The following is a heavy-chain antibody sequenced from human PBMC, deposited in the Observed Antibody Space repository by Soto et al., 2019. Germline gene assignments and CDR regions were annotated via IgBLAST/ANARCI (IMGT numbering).Heavy chain of an antibody. D-gene: IGHD2-21*02. CDR2: ISYDGATQ. Sequence: GGSLRLSCEVFGLTFNTSGMHWVRQAPGKGLEWLAVISYDGATQYYGDTVKGRFTISRDNSKNTLFLHMGRLRAEDTAMYYCATKARVTNYLYYGMDVWGLGTTVTVSS. V-gene: IGHV3-30*03. CDR3: ATKARVTNYLYYGMDV. CDR1: GLTFNTSG. J-gene: IGHJ6*02.